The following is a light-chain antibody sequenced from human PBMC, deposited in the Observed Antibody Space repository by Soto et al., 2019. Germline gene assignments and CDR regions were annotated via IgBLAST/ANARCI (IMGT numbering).Light chain of an antibody. CDR2: GAS. CDR1: QSVSNNY. J-gene: IGKJ1*01. CDR3: QQYISSPLT. V-gene: IGKV3-20*01. Sequence: EIVLTQSPGTLSLSPGERATLSCRASQSVSNNYLAWYQQKHGQAPRLVIYGASSRATGIPDRFSASGSGTDFTLTISRLEPEDFAVYYCQQYISSPLTFGQGTKVDIK.